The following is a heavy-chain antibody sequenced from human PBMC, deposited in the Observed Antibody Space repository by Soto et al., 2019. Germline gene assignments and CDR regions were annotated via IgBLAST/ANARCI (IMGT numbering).Heavy chain of an antibody. V-gene: IGHV3-23*01. CDR1: GFTFSSYA. J-gene: IGHJ4*02. Sequence: GSLRLSCAASGFTFSSYAMGWVRQGPGKGLEWVAVVSIGGSTHYADSVRGRFTISRDNSKNTLSLQMNSLTAEDTAVYFCAKRRGAGGHFDYWGQGALVTVSS. CDR3: AKRRGAGGHFDY. CDR2: VSIGGST. D-gene: IGHD2-15*01.